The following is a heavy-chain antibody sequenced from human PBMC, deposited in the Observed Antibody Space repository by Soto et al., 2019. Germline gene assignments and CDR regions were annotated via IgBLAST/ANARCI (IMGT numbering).Heavy chain of an antibody. V-gene: IGHV1-69*01. CDR1: GGTFSSYA. J-gene: IGHJ4*02. CDR3: ARIAAAGTERDLTIYYFDY. CDR2: IIPIFGTA. D-gene: IGHD6-13*01. Sequence: QVQLVQSGAEVKKPGSSVKVSCKASGGTFSSYAISWVRQAPGQGLEWMGGIIPIFGTANYAQKFQGRVTITADESTSTAYMELSSLRSEDTAVYYCARIAAAGTERDLTIYYFDYGGQGTLVTVSS.